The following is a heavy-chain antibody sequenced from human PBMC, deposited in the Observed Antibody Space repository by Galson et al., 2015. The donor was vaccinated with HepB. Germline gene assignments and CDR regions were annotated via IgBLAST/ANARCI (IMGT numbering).Heavy chain of an antibody. CDR2: INTATGRT. Sequence: SVKVSCKASGYTFTNYNIHWVRRAPGQSLEWMGWINTATGRTNYSQNFQGTVTITRDTSASTAYMELSRLRSEDTAVYYCARAPTQSFGELFQPLTFWGLGTLVTVSS. D-gene: IGHD3-10*01. CDR3: ARAPTQSFGELFQPLTF. J-gene: IGHJ4*02. CDR1: GYTFTNYN. V-gene: IGHV1-3*04.